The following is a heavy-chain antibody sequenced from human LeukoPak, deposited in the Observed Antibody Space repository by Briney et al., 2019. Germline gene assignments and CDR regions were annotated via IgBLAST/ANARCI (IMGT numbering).Heavy chain of an antibody. D-gene: IGHD1-26*01. J-gene: IGHJ4*02. Sequence: SETLSLTCTVSGGSISSSSYYWGWIRQPPGKGLEWIGNIYYSGSTYYNPSLKSRVTISVDTSKNQFSLKLSSVTAADTAVCYCARARSVGAPTGFDYWGQGTLVTVSS. CDR2: IYYSGST. CDR3: ARARSVGAPTGFDY. CDR1: GGSISSSSYY. V-gene: IGHV4-39*01.